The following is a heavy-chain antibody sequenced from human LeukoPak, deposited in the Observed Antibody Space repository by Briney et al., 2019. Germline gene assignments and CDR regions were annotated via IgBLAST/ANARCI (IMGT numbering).Heavy chain of an antibody. V-gene: IGHV4-59*01. CDR3: ARGKKYGLNWFDP. CDR1: GGSISSYY. CDR2: IYYSGST. D-gene: IGHD2-2*01. Sequence: ASETLSLTCTVSGGSISSYYWSWIRQPPGKGLERIGYIYYSGSTNYNPSLKSRVTISVDTSKNQFSLKLSSATAADTAVYYCARGKKYGLNWFDPWGQGTLVTVSS. J-gene: IGHJ5*02.